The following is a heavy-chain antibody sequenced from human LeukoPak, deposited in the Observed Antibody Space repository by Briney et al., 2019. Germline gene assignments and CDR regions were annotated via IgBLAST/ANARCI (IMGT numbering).Heavy chain of an antibody. Sequence: GRSLRLSCAASGFTFSSYAMHWVRQAPGKGLEWVAVISYDGSNKYYADSVKGRFTISRDNSKNTLYLQMNSLRAEDTAVYYCAKSRDGSGWYRDYYYYMDVWGKGTTVTISS. J-gene: IGHJ6*03. CDR2: ISYDGSNK. V-gene: IGHV3-30*04. D-gene: IGHD6-19*01. CDR3: AKSRDGSGWYRDYYYYMDV. CDR1: GFTFSSYA.